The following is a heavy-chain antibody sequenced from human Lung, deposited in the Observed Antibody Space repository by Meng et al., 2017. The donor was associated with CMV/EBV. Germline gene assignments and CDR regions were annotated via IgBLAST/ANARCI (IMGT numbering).Heavy chain of an antibody. Sequence: SGPTLVKPTPTLTLTCTFSGFSLSTSGVGVGWIRQPPGKALEWLALIYWNDDKRHSPSLKSRLTITKDTSKNQVVLTMTNMDPVDTATYYCAHRPVSGAGKEEYYFDYWGQGTXVTVYS. D-gene: IGHD6-19*01. V-gene: IGHV2-5*01. CDR3: AHRPVSGAGKEEYYFDY. CDR2: IYWNDDK. CDR1: GFSLSTSGVG. J-gene: IGHJ4*02.